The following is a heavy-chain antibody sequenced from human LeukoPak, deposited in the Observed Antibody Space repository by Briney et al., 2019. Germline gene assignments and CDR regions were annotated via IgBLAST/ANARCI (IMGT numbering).Heavy chain of an antibody. D-gene: IGHD3-22*01. CDR1: GGSISSGSYY. CDR3: ARDRPGYYDSSGYYYYYMDV. J-gene: IGHJ6*03. CDR2: IYTSGST. V-gene: IGHV4-61*02. Sequence: SETLSLTCTVSGGSISSGSYYWSWIRQPAGKGLEWIGRIYTSGSTNYNPSLKSRVTISVDTSKNQFSLKLSSVTAADTAVYYCARDRPGYYDSSGYYYYYMDVWGKGTTVTISS.